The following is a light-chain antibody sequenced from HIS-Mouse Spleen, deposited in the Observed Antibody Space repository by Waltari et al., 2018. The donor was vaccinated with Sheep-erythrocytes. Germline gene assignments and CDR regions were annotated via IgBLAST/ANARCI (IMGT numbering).Light chain of an antibody. V-gene: IGLV2-23*01. CDR1: SSDVGNYNL. CDR3: CSYAGSSTPWV. J-gene: IGLJ3*02. Sequence: QSALTQPASVSGSPGQSIPIPCTGTSSDVGNYNLVSWYQQHPGKAPKPMIYEGSKRPSGVSNRFSGSKSGNTASLTISGLQAEDEADYYCCSYAGSSTPWVFGGGTKLTVL. CDR2: EGS.